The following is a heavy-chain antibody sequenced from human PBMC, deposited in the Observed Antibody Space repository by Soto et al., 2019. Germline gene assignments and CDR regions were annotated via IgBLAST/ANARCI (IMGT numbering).Heavy chain of an antibody. V-gene: IGHV1-69*13. CDR2: IIPIFGTA. D-gene: IGHD3-3*01. CDR3: ARDPPYYDFWSGYHM. Sequence: SVKVSCKASGGTFSSYAISWVRQAPGQGLEWMGGIIPIFGTANYAQKFQGRVTITADESTSTAYMELSSLRSEDTAVYYCARDPPYYDFWSGYHMWGQGTLVTVSS. CDR1: GGTFSSYA. J-gene: IGHJ4*02.